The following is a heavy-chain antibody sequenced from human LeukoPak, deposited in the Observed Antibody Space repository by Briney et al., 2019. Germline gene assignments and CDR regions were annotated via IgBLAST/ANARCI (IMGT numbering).Heavy chain of an antibody. CDR1: GGSISSYF. J-gene: IGHJ6*02. CDR2: MYYSGST. D-gene: IGHD2-2*01. V-gene: IGHV4-59*12. Sequence: SETLSLTCTVSGGSISSYFWTWIRQVPGKGLEWIGYMYYSGSTNYNPSLKSRVTISVDTSKNQFSLKLSSVTAADTAVYYCARTLIVVVPAAFYYYYGMDVWGQGTTVTVSS. CDR3: ARTLIVVVPAAFYYYYGMDV.